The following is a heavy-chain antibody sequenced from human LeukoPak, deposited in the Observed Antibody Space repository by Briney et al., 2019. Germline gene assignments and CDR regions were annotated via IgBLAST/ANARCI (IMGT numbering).Heavy chain of an antibody. CDR1: GGTFSSYA. CDR3: ARARGTPTSLNDY. V-gene: IGHV1-69*05. D-gene: IGHD1-7*01. CDR2: IIPIFGTA. Sequence: ASVKVSCKASGGTFSSYAISWVRQAPGQGLEWMGGIIPIFGTANYAQKLQGRVTMTTDTSTSTAYMELRSLRSDDTAVYYCARARGTPTSLNDYWGQGTLVTVSS. J-gene: IGHJ4*02.